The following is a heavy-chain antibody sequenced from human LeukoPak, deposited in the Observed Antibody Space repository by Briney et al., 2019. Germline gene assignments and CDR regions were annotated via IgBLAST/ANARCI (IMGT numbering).Heavy chain of an antibody. CDR1: GGSITDYH. Sequence: SETLSLTCTVSGGSITDYHWIWIRQPPGKGLEWIGDINSGGDTNYNPSLKSRVTLSVDTSKNQFSLRLTSVTAADTAMYYCARTYAIVGTTAYYFYYYYMDVWAKGTMVTISS. CDR3: ARTYAIVGTTAYYFYYYYMDV. D-gene: IGHD1-26*01. CDR2: INSGGDT. V-gene: IGHV4-34*01. J-gene: IGHJ6*03.